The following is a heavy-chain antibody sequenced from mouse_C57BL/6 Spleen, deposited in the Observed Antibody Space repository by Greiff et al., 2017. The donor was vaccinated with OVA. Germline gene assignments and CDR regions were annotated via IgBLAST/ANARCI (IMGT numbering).Heavy chain of an antibody. D-gene: IGHD2-2*01. CDR2: IYPGDGDT. CDR1: GYAFSSSW. J-gene: IGHJ4*01. CDR3: ARRDYGYDDAMDY. Sequence: QVQLQQSGPELVKPGASVKISCKASGYAFSSSWMNWVKPRPGKGLEWIGRIYPGDGDTNYNGKFKGKATLTADKSSSTAYMQLSSLTSDDSAVYFCARRDYGYDDAMDYWGQGTSVTVSS. V-gene: IGHV1-82*01.